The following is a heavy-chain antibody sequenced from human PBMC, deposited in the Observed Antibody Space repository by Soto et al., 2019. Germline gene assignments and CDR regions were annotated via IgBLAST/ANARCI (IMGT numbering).Heavy chain of an antibody. V-gene: IGHV1-69*01. CDR1: RVAFSKFI. J-gene: IGHJ6*02. CDR3: AKVRYSSPMGYYGMDV. D-gene: IGHD6-19*01. Sequence: QAQLEQSGGEVKKPGSSVKVSCKASRVAFSKFIVTWVRQAPGLGLEWVGGIIPIFGTANYAQKFQGRVTITEDDSTSTSYLEVNNLRSEDTAVYYCAKVRYSSPMGYYGMDVWGQGTTVTVSS. CDR2: IIPIFGTA.